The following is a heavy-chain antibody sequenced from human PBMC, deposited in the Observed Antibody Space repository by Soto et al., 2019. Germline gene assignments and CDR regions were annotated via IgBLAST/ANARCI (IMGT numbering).Heavy chain of an antibody. Sequence: SVKVSCKASGGTFSSYAISWVRQAPGQGLEWMGGIIPIFGTANYAQKFQGRVTITADRSTSTAYMELSSLRSEDTAVYYCARVYLPYYYGSGEDYWGQGTLVTVSS. V-gene: IGHV1-69*06. CDR1: GGTFSSYA. CDR3: ARVYLPYYYGSGEDY. D-gene: IGHD3-10*01. J-gene: IGHJ4*02. CDR2: IIPIFGTA.